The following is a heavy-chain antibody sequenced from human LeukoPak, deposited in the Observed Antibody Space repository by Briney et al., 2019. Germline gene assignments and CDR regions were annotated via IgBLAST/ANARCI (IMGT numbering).Heavy chain of an antibody. J-gene: IGHJ4*02. Sequence: ASVKVSCKISGYTLIELSMHWVRQAPGKGLEWMGGFDPEDGQTIYAQKFQGRVTLTEDTSTDTAYMELSSLRSEDTAVYYCATDAADYWGQGTLVTVSS. CDR2: FDPEDGQT. CDR1: GYTLIELS. D-gene: IGHD6-25*01. V-gene: IGHV1-24*01. CDR3: ATDAADY.